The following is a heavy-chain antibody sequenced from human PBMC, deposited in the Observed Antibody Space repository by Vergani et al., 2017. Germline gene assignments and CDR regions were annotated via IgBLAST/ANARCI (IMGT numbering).Heavy chain of an antibody. CDR1: GGSFSGYY. Sequence: QVQLQQWGAGLLKPSETLSLTCAVYGGSFSGYYWSWIRQPPGKGLEWIGEINHSGSTNYNPSLKSRVTISVDTSKNQFSLKLSSVTAADTAVYYCARGQINGDYEIDYWGQGTLVTVSS. CDR3: ARGQINGDYEIDY. J-gene: IGHJ4*02. V-gene: IGHV4-34*01. CDR2: INHSGST. D-gene: IGHD4-17*01.